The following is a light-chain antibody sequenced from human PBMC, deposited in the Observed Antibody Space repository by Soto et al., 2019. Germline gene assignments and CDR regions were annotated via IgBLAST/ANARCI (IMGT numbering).Light chain of an antibody. V-gene: IGLV2-8*01. J-gene: IGLJ3*02. CDR2: EVS. CDR3: SSYAGSNNLV. CDR1: SSDIGGYDY. Sequence: QSVLTQPPSASGSPGQSVTISCTGISSDIGGYDYVSWYQQHPGKAPKLIIYEVSKRPSGVPDRFSGSKSGNTASLTVSGLQAEDEADYYCSSYAGSNNLVFAGGTKVTVL.